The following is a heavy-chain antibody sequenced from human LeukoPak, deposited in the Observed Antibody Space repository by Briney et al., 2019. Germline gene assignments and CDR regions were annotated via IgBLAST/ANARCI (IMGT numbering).Heavy chain of an antibody. J-gene: IGHJ4*02. CDR1: GGSISSSNW. D-gene: IGHD3-22*01. Sequence: SGTLSLTCAVSGGSISSSNWWSWVRQPPGKGLEWIGEIYHSGSTNYNPSLKSRVTISVDKSKNQFSLKLSSVTAADTAVYYCARDYDSSGYPPFYYFDYWGQGTLVTVSS. CDR2: IYHSGST. V-gene: IGHV4-4*02. CDR3: ARDYDSSGYPPFYYFDY.